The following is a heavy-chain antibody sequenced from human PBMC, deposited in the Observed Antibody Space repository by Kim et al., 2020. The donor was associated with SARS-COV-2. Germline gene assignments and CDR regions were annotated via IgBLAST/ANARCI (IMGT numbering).Heavy chain of an antibody. J-gene: IGHJ6*02. V-gene: IGHV3-48*03. Sequence: GGSLRLSCAASGFTFSSYEMNWVRQAPGKGLEWVSYISSSGSTIYYADSVKGRFTISRDNAKNSLYLQMNSLRAEDTAVYYCARGGLNYDILTGYYRYYGMDVWGQGTTVTVSS. CDR3: ARGGLNYDILTGYYRYYGMDV. CDR2: ISSSGSTI. CDR1: GFTFSSYE. D-gene: IGHD3-9*01.